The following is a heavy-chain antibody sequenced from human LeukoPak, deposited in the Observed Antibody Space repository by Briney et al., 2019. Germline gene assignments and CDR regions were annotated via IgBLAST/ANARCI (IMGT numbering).Heavy chain of an antibody. CDR3: ARDGSSSWYDEGYYFDY. CDR1: GFTFSTYW. V-gene: IGHV3-30*02. J-gene: IGHJ4*02. D-gene: IGHD6-13*01. Sequence: GGSLRLSCAASGFTFSTYWMSWVRQAPGKGLEWVAFIWFDGSNKHYADSVKGRFTISRDNSKNTLYLQMNSLRAEDTAVYYCARDGSSSWYDEGYYFDYWGQGTLVTVSS. CDR2: IWFDGSNK.